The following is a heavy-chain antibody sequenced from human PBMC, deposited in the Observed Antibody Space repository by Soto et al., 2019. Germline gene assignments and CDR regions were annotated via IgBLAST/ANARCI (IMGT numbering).Heavy chain of an antibody. CDR1: GGSISSGDYY. CDR3: ARGGGLGLTLPDY. J-gene: IGHJ4*02. Sequence: QVQLQESGPGLVKPSQTLSLTCSVSGGSISSGDYYWSWVRQPPGKGLEWIGYIYYTGSTYYNPSLKRRLTISVDTSRNQFSLKLTSVTAADTAVYYCARGGGLGLTLPDYWGQGTLVTVSS. CDR2: IYYTGST. D-gene: IGHD3-16*01. V-gene: IGHV4-30-4*01.